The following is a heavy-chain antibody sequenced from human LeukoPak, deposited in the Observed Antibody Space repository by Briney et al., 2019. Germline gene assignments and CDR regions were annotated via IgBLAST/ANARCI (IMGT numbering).Heavy chain of an antibody. D-gene: IGHD3-10*01. CDR3: ARAITMVRGVIIISAFDI. J-gene: IGHJ3*02. CDR2: IIPIFGTA. Sequence: SVKVSCKASGGTFSSYAISWVRQAPGQGLEWMGGIIPIFGTANYARKFQGRVTITADKSTRTAYMELSSLRSEDTAVYYCARAITMVRGVIIISAFDIWGQGTMVTVSS. CDR1: GGTFSSYA. V-gene: IGHV1-69*06.